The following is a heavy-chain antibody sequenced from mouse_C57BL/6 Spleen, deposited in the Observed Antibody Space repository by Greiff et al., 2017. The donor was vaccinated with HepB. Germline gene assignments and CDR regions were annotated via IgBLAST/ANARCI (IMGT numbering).Heavy chain of an antibody. V-gene: IGHV1-69*01. D-gene: IGHD1-1*01. Sequence: QVQLKQSGAELVMPGASVKLSCKASGYTFTSYWMHWVKQRPGQGLEWIGEIDPSDSYTNYNQKFKGKSTLTVDKSSSTAYMQLSSLTSEDSAVYYCARRGGYGRDYAMDYWGQGTSVTVSS. CDR2: IDPSDSYT. CDR3: ARRGGYGRDYAMDY. J-gene: IGHJ4*01. CDR1: GYTFTSYW.